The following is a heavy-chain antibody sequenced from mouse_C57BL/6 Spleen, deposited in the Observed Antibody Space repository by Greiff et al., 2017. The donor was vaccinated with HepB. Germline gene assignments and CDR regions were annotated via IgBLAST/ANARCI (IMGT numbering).Heavy chain of an antibody. V-gene: IGHV3-6*01. CDR2: ISYDGSN. CDR1: GYSITSGYY. CDR3: AREGFTTVAYWYFDV. D-gene: IGHD1-1*01. Sequence: ESGPGLVKPSQSLSLTCSVTGYSITSGYYWNWIRQFPGNKLEWMGYISYDGSNNYNPSLKNRISITRDTSKNQFFLKLNSVTTEDTATYYCAREGFTTVAYWYFDVWGTGTTVTVSS. J-gene: IGHJ1*03.